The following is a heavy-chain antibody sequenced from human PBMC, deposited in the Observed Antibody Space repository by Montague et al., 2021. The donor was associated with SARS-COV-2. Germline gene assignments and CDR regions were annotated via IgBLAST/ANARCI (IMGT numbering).Heavy chain of an antibody. CDR3: ASQVPDFWSGIDY. Sequence: SETLSLTCTVSGGSISSHYWSWIRQPPGKGLEWIGYIYYSGSTNYNPSLKSRVTISVDTSKNQFSLKLSSVTAADTAVYYCASQVPDFWSGIDYWGQGTLVTVSS. D-gene: IGHD3-3*01. J-gene: IGHJ4*02. CDR1: GGSISSHY. V-gene: IGHV4-59*11. CDR2: IYYSGST.